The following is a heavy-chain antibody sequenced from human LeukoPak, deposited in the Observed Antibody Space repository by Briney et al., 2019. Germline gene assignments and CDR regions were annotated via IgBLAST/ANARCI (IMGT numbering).Heavy chain of an antibody. V-gene: IGHV4-38-2*02. D-gene: IGHD2-2*01. CDR2: IYHSWGT. J-gene: IGHJ4*02. CDR1: GYSISRGYY. CDR3: ARESVVVPAAFQLSPDPFDY. Sequence: SETLSLTCTVSGYSISRGYYWGWIRQAPGKGLEGVGGIYHSWGTYYNPSLKSRVTISVDTSKNQFSLKLSSVTAADTAVYYCARESVVVPAAFQLSPDPFDYWGQGTLVTVSS.